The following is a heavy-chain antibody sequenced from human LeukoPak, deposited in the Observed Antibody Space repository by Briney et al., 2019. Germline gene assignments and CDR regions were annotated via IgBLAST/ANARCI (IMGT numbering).Heavy chain of an antibody. CDR2: INHSGST. D-gene: IGHD3-16*01. CDR1: GGSFSGYY. V-gene: IGHV4-34*01. J-gene: IGHJ4*02. CDR3: ARRSGWRGIDY. Sequence: SETLSLTCAVSGGSFSGYYWSWIRQPPGKGLEWIGEINHSGSTNYNPSLKSRVTISVDTSKNQFSLKLSSVTAADTAVYYCARRSGWRGIDYWGQGTLVTASS.